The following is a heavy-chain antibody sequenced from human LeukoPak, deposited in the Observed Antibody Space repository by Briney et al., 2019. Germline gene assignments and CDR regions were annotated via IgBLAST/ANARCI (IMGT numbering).Heavy chain of an antibody. V-gene: IGHV3-30*02. CDR1: GFSFSSYG. CDR2: MRNEENRK. CDR3: TKDIYTTGHLYYYYMDA. D-gene: IGHD3-16*01. J-gene: IGHJ6*03. Sequence: PGGSLRLSCAASGFSFSSYGMHWVRQAPGEGLEWVAFMRNEENRKFYLQSVKGRFTISRDNSKNTLYLQMDSLRPDDTAIYYCTKDIYTTGHLYYYYMDAWGQGTAVTVSS.